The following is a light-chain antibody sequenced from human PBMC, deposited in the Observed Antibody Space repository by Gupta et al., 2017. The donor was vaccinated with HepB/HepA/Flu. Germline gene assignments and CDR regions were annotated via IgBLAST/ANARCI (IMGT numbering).Light chain of an antibody. Sequence: QSGLPQPASVSGSPGQSITISCTGTSSDVGGYNSVSWYQQYPGTAPNLLIDDVSNRPSGVSNRFSGSKTGNSASLTISGLQAEDEAAYYCTSFRSGSTLVIFGGATELTVL. CDR2: DVS. J-gene: IGLJ2*01. CDR1: SSDVGGYNS. V-gene: IGLV2-14*03. CDR3: TSFRSGSTLVI.